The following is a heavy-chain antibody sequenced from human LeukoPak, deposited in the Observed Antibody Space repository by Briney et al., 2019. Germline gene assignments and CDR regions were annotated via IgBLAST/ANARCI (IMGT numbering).Heavy chain of an antibody. V-gene: IGHV1-69*13. D-gene: IGHD1-26*01. Sequence: ASVKVSCKVSGYTLTELSMHWVRQAPGQGLEWMGGIIPIFGTANYAQKFQGRVTITADESTSTAYMELSSLRSEDTAVYYCARDLHSGSYYYYYGMDVWGQGTTVTVSS. CDR1: GYTLTELS. CDR2: IIPIFGTA. CDR3: ARDLHSGSYYYYYGMDV. J-gene: IGHJ6*02.